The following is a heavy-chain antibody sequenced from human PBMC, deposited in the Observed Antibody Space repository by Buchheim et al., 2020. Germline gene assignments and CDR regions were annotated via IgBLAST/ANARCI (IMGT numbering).Heavy chain of an antibody. CDR1: GDSVSSGTFY. CDR2: AFYSGST. CDR3: ARVSGTTPGWDDAFDI. Sequence: VQLQESGPGLVKPSETLSLTCSVFGDSVSSGTFYWSWIRRPPGKGLEWIGYAFYSGSTNYNPSLKSRVTISVDTSKNQFSLKLSSVTAADTAVYYCARVSGTTPGWDDAFDIWGQGT. D-gene: IGHD1-1*01. J-gene: IGHJ3*02. V-gene: IGHV4-61*01.